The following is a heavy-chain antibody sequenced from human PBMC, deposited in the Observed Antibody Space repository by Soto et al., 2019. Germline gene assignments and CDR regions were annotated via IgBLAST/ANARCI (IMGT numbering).Heavy chain of an antibody. J-gene: IGHJ6*02. D-gene: IGHD2-2*03. CDR2: IDPSDSYT. CDR3: ARPAGYCSSTSCYDYYYYYGMAV. CDR1: GYSFTSYW. V-gene: IGHV5-10-1*01. Sequence: GESLKISCKGSGYSFTSYWISWVRQMPGKGLEWMGRIDPSDSYTNYSPSFQGHVTISADKSISTAYLQWSSLKASDTAMYYCARPAGYCSSTSCYDYYYYYGMAVWGQGTTVTVSS.